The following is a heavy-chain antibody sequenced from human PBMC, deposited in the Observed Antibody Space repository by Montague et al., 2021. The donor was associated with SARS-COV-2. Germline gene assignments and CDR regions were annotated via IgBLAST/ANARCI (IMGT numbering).Heavy chain of an antibody. J-gene: IGHJ5*02. D-gene: IGHD2/OR15-2a*01. V-gene: IGHV4-4*07. Sequence: SETLSLTCSVSGDSITPYGDSIGGYFWSWIRQPAGKGLEWIGRIYANGYFDYNPSLNSRVSMSMDTSKQEFSMRLISVTAADTAVYYCARDAYYFGPGRENHGAFDHWGQGILVTVSS. CDR3: ARDAYYFGPGRENHGAFDH. CDR2: IYANGYF. CDR1: GDSITPYGDSIGGYF.